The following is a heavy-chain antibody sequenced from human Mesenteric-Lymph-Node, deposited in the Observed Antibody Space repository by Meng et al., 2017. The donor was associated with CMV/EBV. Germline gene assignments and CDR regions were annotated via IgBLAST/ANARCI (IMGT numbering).Heavy chain of an antibody. CDR3: ARGRTMVRGVLIVTLGY. CDR2: INPDTGDT. Sequence: TVSGYYIDWVRQAPGQGLEWMGRINPDTGDTDYAQKFQGSVTMTTDTSMSTAYMEVSSLRPDDTAVYYCARGRTMVRGVLIVTLGYWGQGTLVTVSS. D-gene: IGHD3-10*01. J-gene: IGHJ4*02. V-gene: IGHV1-2*06. CDR1: TVSGYY.